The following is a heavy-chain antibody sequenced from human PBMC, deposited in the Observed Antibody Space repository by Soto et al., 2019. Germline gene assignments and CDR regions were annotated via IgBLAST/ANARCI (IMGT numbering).Heavy chain of an antibody. J-gene: IGHJ6*02. CDR2: INPKTAAT. CDR3: ARIKWGLNYYNGMDV. D-gene: IGHD1-26*01. V-gene: IGHV1-2*02. Sequence: GGSVKVSCQPSGYSFRGYFIHCVRQAPGQGLEWVAWINPKTAATNYAKKFQGRVSVTWDTSSTTAYMELTSLRPDDTAVYYCARIKWGLNYYNGMDVWGQGTTVTGSS. CDR1: GYSFRGYF.